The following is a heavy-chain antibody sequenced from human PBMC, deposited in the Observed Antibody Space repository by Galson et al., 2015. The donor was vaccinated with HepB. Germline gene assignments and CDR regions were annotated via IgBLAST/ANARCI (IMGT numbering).Heavy chain of an antibody. CDR2: THYTGNT. D-gene: IGHD5-24*01. Sequence: QVQLRESGPGLVKPSETLSLTCTVSGGSLSSYYWSWIRQPPGKALDWIGYTHYTGNTSHNPSLKSRLTISVDTSKNQLSLKLNSVTAADTAVYYCARIAHRDGYNPAFDIWGQGTMVTVSS. J-gene: IGHJ3*02. V-gene: IGHV4-59*01. CDR3: ARIAHRDGYNPAFDI. CDR1: GGSLSSYY.